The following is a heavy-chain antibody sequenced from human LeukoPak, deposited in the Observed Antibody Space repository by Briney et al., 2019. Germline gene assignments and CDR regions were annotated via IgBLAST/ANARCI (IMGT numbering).Heavy chain of an antibody. V-gene: IGHV3-21*01. CDR3: ARGVAVAGYYFDY. Sequence: GSLRLSCAASGFTFSSYSMNWVRQAPGKGLEWVSSISSSSSYIYYANSVKGRFTISRDNAKNSLYLQMNSLRAEDTAVYYCARGVAVAGYYFDYWGQGTLVTVSS. CDR1: GFTFSSYS. CDR2: ISSSSSYI. D-gene: IGHD6-19*01. J-gene: IGHJ4*02.